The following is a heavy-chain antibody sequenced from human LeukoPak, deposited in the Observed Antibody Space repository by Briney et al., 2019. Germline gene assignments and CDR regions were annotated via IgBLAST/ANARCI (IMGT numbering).Heavy chain of an antibody. CDR1: GFTFDDYA. CDR2: ISWNSGSM. J-gene: IGHJ4*02. D-gene: IGHD2-2*01. CDR3: ARDGNVVVPAADY. Sequence: GGSLRLSCAASGFTFDDYAMHWVRQAPGKDLEWVSGISWNSGSMDYADSLKGRFTISRDNAKNSLYLQMNSLRAEDTAVYYCARDGNVVVPAADYWGQGTLVTVSS. V-gene: IGHV3-9*01.